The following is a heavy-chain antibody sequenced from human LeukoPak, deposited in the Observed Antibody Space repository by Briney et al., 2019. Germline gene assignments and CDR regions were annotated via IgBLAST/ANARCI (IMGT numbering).Heavy chain of an antibody. Sequence: PSGTLYLTCAVSGGSISSSIWWSWVRQPPGKGLEWIGEIYHSGSTNYNPSLKSRVTISVDKSKNQFSLKLSSVTAADTAVYYCARDVPPRDSSGWFRSNWFDPWGQGTLVTVSS. CDR2: IYHSGST. J-gene: IGHJ5*02. V-gene: IGHV4-4*02. D-gene: IGHD6-19*01. CDR1: GGSISSSIW. CDR3: ARDVPPRDSSGWFRSNWFDP.